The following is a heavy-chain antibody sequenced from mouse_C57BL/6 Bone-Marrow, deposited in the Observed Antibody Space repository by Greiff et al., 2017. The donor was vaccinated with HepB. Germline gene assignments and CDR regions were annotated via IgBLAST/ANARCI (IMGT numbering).Heavy chain of an antibody. J-gene: IGHJ1*03. V-gene: IGHV5-17*01. Sequence: EVQLVESGGGLVKPGGSLKLSCAASGFTFSDYGMHWVRQAPEKGLEWVAYISSGSSTIYYADTVKGRFTISRDNAKNTLFLQLTSLRSEDTAMYYCARGYYCSSPYWYFDVWGTGTTVTVSA. CDR1: GFTFSDYG. CDR2: ISSGSSTI. D-gene: IGHD1-1*01. CDR3: ARGYYCSSPYWYFDV.